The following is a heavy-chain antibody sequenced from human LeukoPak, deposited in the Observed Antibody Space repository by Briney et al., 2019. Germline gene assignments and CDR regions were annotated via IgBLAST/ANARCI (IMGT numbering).Heavy chain of an antibody. D-gene: IGHD3-10*01. V-gene: IGHV4-4*07. Sequence: SETLSLTCTVSGGSISSYYWSWIRQPAGKGLEWIGRIYTSGSTNYNPSLESRVTMSVDTSKNQFSLKLSSVTAADTAVYYCASTHYGSGSYRFDYWGQGTLVTVSS. CDR1: GGSISSYY. J-gene: IGHJ4*02. CDR3: ASTHYGSGSYRFDY. CDR2: IYTSGST.